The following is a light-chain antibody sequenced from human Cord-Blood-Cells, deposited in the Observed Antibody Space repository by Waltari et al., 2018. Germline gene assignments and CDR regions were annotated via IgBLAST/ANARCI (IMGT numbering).Light chain of an antibody. V-gene: IGKV3-15*01. CDR3: QQYNNWPY. Sequence: EIVMTQSPATLSVSPGERATLSCRASQSVSSNLARYQQKPGQAPRLLIYGASTRATGIPARFSGSGSGTEFTLTISSLQSEDFAVYYCQQYNNWPYFGGGTKVEIK. CDR1: QSVSSN. CDR2: GAS. J-gene: IGKJ4*01.